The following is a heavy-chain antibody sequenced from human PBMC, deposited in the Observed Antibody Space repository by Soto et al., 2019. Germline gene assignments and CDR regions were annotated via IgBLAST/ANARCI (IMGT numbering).Heavy chain of an antibody. J-gene: IGHJ4*02. CDR2: ISYDGSNK. CDR1: GFTFSSYA. D-gene: IGHD3-22*01. Sequence: QVQLVESGGGVVQPGRSLRLSCAASGFTFSSYAMHWVRQAPGKGLEWVAVISYDGSNKYYADSVKGRFTISRDNSKNTLYLQMNSLRAEDTAVYYCARGHYYDSSGYRYWGQGTLVTVSS. CDR3: ARGHYYDSSGYRY. V-gene: IGHV3-30-3*01.